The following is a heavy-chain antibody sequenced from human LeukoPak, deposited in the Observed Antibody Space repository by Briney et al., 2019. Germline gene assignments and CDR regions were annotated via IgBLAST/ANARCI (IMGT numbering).Heavy chain of an antibody. J-gene: IGHJ5*02. CDR3: ARVTRYCSSASCLHWFDP. CDR1: GGSISSGSYY. V-gene: IGHV4-61*02. D-gene: IGHD2-2*01. Sequence: PSEALSLTCTVSGGSISSGSYYWSWIRQPAGKGLEWIGRIYTSGSTNYNPSLKSRVTISVDTSKNQFSLKLSSVTAADTAVYYCARVTRYCSSASCLHWFDPWGQGTLVTVSS. CDR2: IYTSGST.